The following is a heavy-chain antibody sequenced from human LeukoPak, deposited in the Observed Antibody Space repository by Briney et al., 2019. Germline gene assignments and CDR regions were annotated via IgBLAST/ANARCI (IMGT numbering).Heavy chain of an antibody. V-gene: IGHV3-64*02. J-gene: IGHJ4*02. CDR2: IVSNGGNT. CDR3: ARGGYYAASDI. CDR1: GLTFSSHA. Sequence: GGSLRLSSAASGLTFSSHAMHWVRQAPGKGLEYVSAIVSNGGNTYYADSVRGRFTISRDNSKDKVYLQMGSLRPEDTAVYYCARGGYYAASDIWGQGALVTVSS. D-gene: IGHD3-10*01.